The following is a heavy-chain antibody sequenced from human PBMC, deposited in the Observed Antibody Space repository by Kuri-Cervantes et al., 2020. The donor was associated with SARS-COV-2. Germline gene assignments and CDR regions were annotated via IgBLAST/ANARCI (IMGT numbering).Heavy chain of an antibody. Sequence: GGSLRLSCAASGFTFDDYAMHWVRQAPGKGLEWVSSISSSSSYIYYADSVKGRFTISRDNAKNSLYLQMNSLRAEDTAVYYCARAGRWELLLGRLAYFDYWGQGTLVTVSS. CDR1: GFTFDDYA. CDR2: ISSSSSYI. CDR3: ARAGRWELLLGRLAYFDY. J-gene: IGHJ4*02. D-gene: IGHD1-26*01. V-gene: IGHV3-21*01.